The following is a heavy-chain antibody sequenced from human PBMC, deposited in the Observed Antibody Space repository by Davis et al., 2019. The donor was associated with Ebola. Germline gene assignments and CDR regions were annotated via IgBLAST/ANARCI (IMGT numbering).Heavy chain of an antibody. CDR1: GGSISSGDYY. CDR3: ARHIRVRQQLAIFDY. Sequence: MPSETLSLTCTVSGGSISSGDYYWSWIRQPPGKGLEWIGYIYYSGSTYYNPSLKSRVTISVDTSKNQFSLKLSSVTAADTAVYYCARHIRVRQQLAIFDYWGQGTLVTVSS. D-gene: IGHD6-13*01. V-gene: IGHV4-30-4*01. J-gene: IGHJ4*02. CDR2: IYYSGST.